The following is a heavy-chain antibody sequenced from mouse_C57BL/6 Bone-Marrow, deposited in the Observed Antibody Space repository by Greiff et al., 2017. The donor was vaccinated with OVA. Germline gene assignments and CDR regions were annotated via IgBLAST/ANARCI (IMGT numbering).Heavy chain of an antibody. Sequence: EVQLVESGGGLVKPGGSLKLSCAASGFTFSDYGMHWVRQAPEKGLEWVAYISSGSSTIYYADTVKGRFTISRDNAKNTLFLQMTSLRSEDTAMYYCARGRGYGSSSFDYWGQGTTLTVSS. CDR3: ARGRGYGSSSFDY. CDR1: GFTFSDYG. J-gene: IGHJ2*01. V-gene: IGHV5-17*01. CDR2: ISSGSSTI. D-gene: IGHD1-1*01.